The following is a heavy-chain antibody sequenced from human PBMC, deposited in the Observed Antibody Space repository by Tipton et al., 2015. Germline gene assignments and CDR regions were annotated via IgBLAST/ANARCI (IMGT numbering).Heavy chain of an antibody. J-gene: IGHJ6*02. CDR3: AKGSVTFGGVIVTSGLDV. CDR2: LYSDGAT. CDR1: GFTVSSYG. Sequence: SLRLSCAASGFTVSSYGLSWVRQAPGKGLEWVSILYSDGATYYADSVKGRFIISRDNSKNTLYLQMNSLRVEDTAVYYCAKGSVTFGGVIVTSGLDVWGQGTPVIVSS. D-gene: IGHD3-16*02. V-gene: IGHV3-66*02.